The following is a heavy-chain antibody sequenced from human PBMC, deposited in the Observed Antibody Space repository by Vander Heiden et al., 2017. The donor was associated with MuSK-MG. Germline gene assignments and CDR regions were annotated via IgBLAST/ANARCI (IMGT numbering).Heavy chain of an antibody. Sequence: EVQLVESGGGLVKPGGSLRLSCAASGFTFSSYSMNGVRQAPGKGLEWVSSISSSSSYIYYADSVKGRFTISRDNAKNSLYLQMNSLRAEDTAVYYCARGGRDTAMVNYYYYYGMDVWGQGTTVTVSS. CDR3: ARGGRDTAMVNYYYYYGMDV. D-gene: IGHD5-18*01. CDR2: ISSSSSYI. CDR1: GFTFSSYS. V-gene: IGHV3-21*01. J-gene: IGHJ6*02.